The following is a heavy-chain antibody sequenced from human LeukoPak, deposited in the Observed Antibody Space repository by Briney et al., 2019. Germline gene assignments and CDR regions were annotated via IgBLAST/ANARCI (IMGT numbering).Heavy chain of an antibody. V-gene: IGHV1-69*05. J-gene: IGHJ4*02. Sequence: ASVKVSCKASGYTFTSYDINWVRQAPGQGLEWMGGIVPMFGIANYAQKFEGRVSITTDESSTTAYMELSSLRSEDTAFYYCATTSVRDGFNYFDYWGQGTLVPVSS. CDR2: IVPMFGIA. CDR1: GYTFTSYD. CDR3: ATTSVRDGFNYFDY. D-gene: IGHD5-24*01.